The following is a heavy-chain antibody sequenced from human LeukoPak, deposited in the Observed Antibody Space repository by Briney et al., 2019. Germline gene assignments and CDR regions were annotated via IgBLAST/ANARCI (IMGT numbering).Heavy chain of an antibody. D-gene: IGHD6-19*01. V-gene: IGHV4-34*01. CDR2: VTDTGNR. CDR1: GGSFSGYY. Sequence: SETLSLTCAVYGGSFSGYYWTWIRQPPGKGLEWIGEVTDTGNRNYNPSLRSRVNILVDTAKNQFSLQVSSVTAADTSVFYCARGRGYSSGWGHFYYSIDVWGQGTTVTVSS. J-gene: IGHJ6*03. CDR3: ARGRGYSSGWGHFYYSIDV.